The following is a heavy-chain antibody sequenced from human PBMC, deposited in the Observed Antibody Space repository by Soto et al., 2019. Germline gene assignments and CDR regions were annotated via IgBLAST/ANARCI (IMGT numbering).Heavy chain of an antibody. Sequence: EASVKVSCKASGYTFTSYGISWVRQAPGQGLEWMGWISAYNGNTNYAQKLQGRVTMTTDTSTSTAYMELRSLRSDDTAVYYCARVGYGSGSYYPVEYYYYGMDVWGQGTTVTVSS. CDR2: ISAYNGNT. D-gene: IGHD3-10*01. V-gene: IGHV1-18*01. CDR3: ARVGYGSGSYYPVEYYYYGMDV. J-gene: IGHJ6*02. CDR1: GYTFTSYG.